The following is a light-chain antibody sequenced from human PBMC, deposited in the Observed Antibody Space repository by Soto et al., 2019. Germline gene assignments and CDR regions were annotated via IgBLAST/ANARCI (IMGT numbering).Light chain of an antibody. CDR3: QHYNSYPEA. V-gene: IGKV1-5*03. J-gene: IGKJ1*01. Sequence: DIQMTQSPSTLSGSVGDRVTITCRAIQTISSWLAWYQQKPGKAPKLLIYKASTLKSGVPSRFSGSGSGTEFTLTISSLQPDDFATYYCQHYNSYPEAFGQGTKVDI. CDR2: KAS. CDR1: QTISSW.